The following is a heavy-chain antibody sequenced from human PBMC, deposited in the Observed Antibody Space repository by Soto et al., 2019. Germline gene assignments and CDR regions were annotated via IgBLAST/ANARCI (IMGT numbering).Heavy chain of an antibody. CDR1: GGSFSGYY. CDR3: ARAVSYDSSGYYFDY. D-gene: IGHD3-22*01. Sequence: PSETLSLTCAVYGGSFSGYYCSWIRQPPGKGLEWIGEINHSGSTNYNPSLKSRVTISVDTSKNQFSLKLSSVTAADTAVYYCARAVSYDSSGYYFDYWGQGTLVTVPQ. V-gene: IGHV4-34*01. CDR2: INHSGST. J-gene: IGHJ4*02.